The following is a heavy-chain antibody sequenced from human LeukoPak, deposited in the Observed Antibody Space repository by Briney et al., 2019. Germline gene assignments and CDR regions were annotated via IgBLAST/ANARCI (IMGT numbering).Heavy chain of an antibody. CDR2: INHSGST. J-gene: IGHJ4*02. V-gene: IGHV4-34*01. D-gene: IGHD3-3*01. Sequence: SETLSLTCAVYGGSFSGYYWSWIRQPPGKGLEWIGEINHSGSTNYNPSLKSRVTISVDTSKNQFSLKLSSVTAADTAVYYCARVTIFGVVSIWGQGTLVTVSS. CDR1: GGSFSGYY. CDR3: ARVTIFGVVSI.